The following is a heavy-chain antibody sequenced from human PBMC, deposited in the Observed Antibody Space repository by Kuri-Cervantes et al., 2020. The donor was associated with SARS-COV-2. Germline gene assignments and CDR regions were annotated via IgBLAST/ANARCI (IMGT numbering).Heavy chain of an antibody. J-gene: IGHJ5*02. Sequence: ASVKVSCKASGYTFTGYYMHWVRQAPGQGLEWMGWINPNSGGTNYAQKFQGRVTMTRDTSISTAYMELRSLRSDDTAVYYCARNVARATTLGWFDPWGQGTLVTVSS. D-gene: IGHD1-26*01. V-gene: IGHV1-2*02. CDR3: ARNVARATTLGWFDP. CDR2: INPNSGGT. CDR1: GYTFTGYY.